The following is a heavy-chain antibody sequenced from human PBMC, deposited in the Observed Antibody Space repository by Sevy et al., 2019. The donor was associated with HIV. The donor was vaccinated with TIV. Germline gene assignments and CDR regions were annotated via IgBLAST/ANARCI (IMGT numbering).Heavy chain of an antibody. CDR1: GITFSTSG. J-gene: IGHJ6*02. D-gene: IGHD3-16*01. CDR3: AKRFTGYNGMVV. CDR2: ISYHGRDK. V-gene: IGHV3-30*18. Sequence: GGSLRLSCVVSGITFSTSGMHWVRQAPGKGLEWVAVISYHGRDKFYADSVKGRSTISRDNSKNILYLQLISLRAEDTAAYYCAKRFTGYNGMVVWGQGTMVTASS.